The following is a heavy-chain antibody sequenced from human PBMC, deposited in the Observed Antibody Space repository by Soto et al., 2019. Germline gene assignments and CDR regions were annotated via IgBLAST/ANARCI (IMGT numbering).Heavy chain of an antibody. CDR3: AKNNWNYRYYYYGMDV. J-gene: IGHJ6*02. Sequence: EVQLLESGGGLVQPGGSLRLSCAASGFTFSSYAMSWVRQAPGKGLEWVSAISGSGGSTYYADSVKGRFTISRDNSKNTLYLQMNRLRAEDTAVYYCAKNNWNYRYYYYGMDVWGQGTTVTVAS. CDR1: GFTFSSYA. CDR2: ISGSGGST. D-gene: IGHD1-7*01. V-gene: IGHV3-23*01.